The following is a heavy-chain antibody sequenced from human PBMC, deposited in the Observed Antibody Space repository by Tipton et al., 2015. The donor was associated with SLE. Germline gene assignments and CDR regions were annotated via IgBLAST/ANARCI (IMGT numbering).Heavy chain of an antibody. CDR3: ARWEFYVSYHYGMDV. CDR2: IQFSGST. Sequence: TLSLTCTVSGGSIRSGGYFWSWIRQHPGKGLEWIGDIQFSGSTYYNPSLKSRVSISVDTSKNEFSLMLNSVTAADTAVYYCARWEFYVSYHYGMDVWGQGTTVTVSS. V-gene: IGHV4-31*03. CDR1: GGSIRSGGYF. J-gene: IGHJ6*02. D-gene: IGHD3-16*01.